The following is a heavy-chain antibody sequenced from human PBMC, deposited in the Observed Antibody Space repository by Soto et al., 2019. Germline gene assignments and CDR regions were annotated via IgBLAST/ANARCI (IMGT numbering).Heavy chain of an antibody. CDR2: IIPIFGTA. Sequence: GASVKVSCKASGGTFSSYAISWVRQAPGQGLEWMGGIIPIFGTANYAQKFQGRVTITADESTSTAYMELSSLRSEDTAVYYCARGAIRRDGHNWATVSDYWGQGTLVTVSS. CDR1: GGTFSSYA. V-gene: IGHV1-69*13. CDR3: ARGAIRRDGHNWATVSDY. D-gene: IGHD2-2*01. J-gene: IGHJ4*02.